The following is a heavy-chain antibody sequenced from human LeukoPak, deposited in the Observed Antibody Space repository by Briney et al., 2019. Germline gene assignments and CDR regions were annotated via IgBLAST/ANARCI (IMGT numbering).Heavy chain of an antibody. CDR1: GVSVYSGNSY. CDR2: IYYSGST. CDR3: ARDSGWLQHDY. J-gene: IGHJ4*02. D-gene: IGHD5-24*01. Sequence: SETLSLTCAVSGVSVYSGNSYWSWIRQPPGRGLEWIGYIYYSGSTNYNPSLKTRVAMSVDMSKNQFSLKLTSVTAADTAVYYCARDSGWLQHDYWGQGTLVTVSS. V-gene: IGHV4-61*01.